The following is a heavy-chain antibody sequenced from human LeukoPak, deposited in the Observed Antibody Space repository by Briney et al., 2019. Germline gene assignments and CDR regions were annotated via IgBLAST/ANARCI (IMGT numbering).Heavy chain of an antibody. V-gene: IGHV4-28*06. Sequence: SETLSLTCAVSGYAMSSSNWWGWIRQPPAKEQEWIRYIYYSGNTDYNPSLKSRVTMSIHTSKNQFSLKLTSVSALDTAVYYCTGGGSYYWAPDYWGQGTLVTVSS. CDR2: IYYSGNT. CDR1: GYAMSSSNW. CDR3: TGGGSYYWAPDY. J-gene: IGHJ4*02. D-gene: IGHD3-10*01.